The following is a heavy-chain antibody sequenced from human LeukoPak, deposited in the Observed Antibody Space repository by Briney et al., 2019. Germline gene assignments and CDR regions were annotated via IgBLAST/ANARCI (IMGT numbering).Heavy chain of an antibody. CDR1: DGSISSYY. J-gene: IGHJ2*01. D-gene: IGHD7-27*01. CDR2: IYYSGSS. V-gene: IGHV4-39*01. Sequence: SETLSLTCTVSDGSISSYYWGWIRQPPGKGLEWIGSIYYSGSSYYNPSLKSRVTISVDTSKNQFSLKLSSVTAADTAVYYCARLGPNWGIWGNRYFDLWGRGTLVTVSS. CDR3: ARLGPNWGIWGNRYFDL.